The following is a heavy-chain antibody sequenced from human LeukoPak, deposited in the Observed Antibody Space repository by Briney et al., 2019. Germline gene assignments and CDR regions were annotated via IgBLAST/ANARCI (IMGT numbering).Heavy chain of an antibody. CDR2: INPSGGST. V-gene: IGHV1-46*01. CDR1: GYTFTSYY. Sequence: ASVKVSCKASGYTFTSYYMHWVRQAPGQGLEWMGIINPSGGSTSYAQKFQGRVTMTRDTSTSTVYMELSSLRPEDTAVYYCARDPITMVRGVTYYYGMDVWGQGTTVTVSS. CDR3: ARDPITMVRGVTYYYGMDV. D-gene: IGHD3-10*01. J-gene: IGHJ6*02.